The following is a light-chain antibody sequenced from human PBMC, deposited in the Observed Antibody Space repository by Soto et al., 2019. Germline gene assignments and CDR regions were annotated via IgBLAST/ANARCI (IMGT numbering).Light chain of an antibody. V-gene: IGKV3-11*01. CDR3: QQRSNWPS. Sequence: EIVSTQSPATLSLSPGERATLSCRASQSVSSYLAWYQQKPGQAPRLLIYDASNRATGIPARFSRSGSGTDFTLTISSLEPEDFAVYYCQQRSNWPSFGPGTRLEIK. CDR1: QSVSSY. J-gene: IGKJ5*01. CDR2: DAS.